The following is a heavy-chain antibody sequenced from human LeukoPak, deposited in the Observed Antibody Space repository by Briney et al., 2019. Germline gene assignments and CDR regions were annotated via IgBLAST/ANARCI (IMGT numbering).Heavy chain of an antibody. CDR2: ISGSGGTT. CDR1: GFTFSGYA. V-gene: IGHV3-23*01. Sequence: GGSLRLSCEASGFTFSGYATSWVRQAPGKGPEWVSGISGSGGTTYYADSVKGRFTISRDNAKNSLYLQMNSLRAEDTAVYYCARISMVRGVIGIDAFDIWGQGTMVTVSS. CDR3: ARISMVRGVIGIDAFDI. D-gene: IGHD3-10*01. J-gene: IGHJ3*02.